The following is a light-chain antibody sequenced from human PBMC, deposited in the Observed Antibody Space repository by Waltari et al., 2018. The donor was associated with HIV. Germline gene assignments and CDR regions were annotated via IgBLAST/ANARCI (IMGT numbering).Light chain of an antibody. CDR1: RSIGTN. V-gene: IGKV3-15*01. J-gene: IGKJ5*01. CDR2: GAF. CDR3: QQYDLWPPIT. Sequence: EIVMTQSLTTLSVSPGERATFSCRASRSIGTNLAWYQQKPGQTPRLLIYGAFTRAPGVPPRFSGGGSGTEFTLTISSLQSEDFAVYFCQQYDLWPPITFGQGTRLE.